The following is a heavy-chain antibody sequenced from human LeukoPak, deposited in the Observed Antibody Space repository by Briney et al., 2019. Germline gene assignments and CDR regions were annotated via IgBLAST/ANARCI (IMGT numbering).Heavy chain of an antibody. CDR1: GYTFTSYD. J-gene: IGHJ4*02. CDR2: MNPNSGNT. D-gene: IGHD6-13*01. Sequence: ASVKVSCKASGYTFTSYDISWVRQTTGQGLEWMGWMNPNSGNTGYAQNFQGRVTMTRDTSTNTAYMELSSLRSEDTAVYYCARLVYRAAAGSGRGDYWGQGTLVTVSS. CDR3: ARLVYRAAAGSGRGDY. V-gene: IGHV1-8*01.